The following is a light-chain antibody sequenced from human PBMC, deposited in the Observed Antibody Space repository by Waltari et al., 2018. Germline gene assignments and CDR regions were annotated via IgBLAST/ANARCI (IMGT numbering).Light chain of an antibody. CDR2: GAS. J-gene: IGKJ4*01. V-gene: IGKV1-39*01. CDR3: QQTSSVPLT. Sequence: EIQMTQSPSSLSASVGDRVTITCRASQSISTYLNWYQHKPGTTPKFLIYGASSLQSGVPSRFSGSGSGTDFTLTISSLQPEDFATYYCQQTSSVPLTFGGGTKVEIK. CDR1: QSISTY.